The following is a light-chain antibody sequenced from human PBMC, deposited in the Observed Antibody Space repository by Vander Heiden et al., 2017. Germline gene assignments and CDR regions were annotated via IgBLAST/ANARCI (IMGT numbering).Light chain of an antibody. V-gene: IGKV3-15*01. CDR2: GAL. J-gene: IGKJ4*01. CDR1: QSISSH. CDR3: QQYDNWTLT. Sequence: IVLTQSPATLSVSPGERVTLSCRASQSISSHLAWYQQKPGQAPRLLIYGALIRASGIPTRFSGGGSGTDFTLTINTLQSEDFAVYYCQQYDNWTLTFGGGTKVEIK.